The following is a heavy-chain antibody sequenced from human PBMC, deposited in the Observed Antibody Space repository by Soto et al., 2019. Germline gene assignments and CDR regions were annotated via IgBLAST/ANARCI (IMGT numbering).Heavy chain of an antibody. CDR3: AKQFDVVVPAAIYYYYGMDV. D-gene: IGHD2-2*01. Sequence: GGSLRLSCAASGFTFSSYAVSWVRQAPGKGLEWVSAISGSGGSTCYADSVKGRFTISRDNSKNTLYLQMNSLRAEDTAVYYCAKQFDVVVPAAIYYYYGMDVWGQGTTVTVSS. CDR2: ISGSGGST. V-gene: IGHV3-23*01. J-gene: IGHJ6*02. CDR1: GFTFSSYA.